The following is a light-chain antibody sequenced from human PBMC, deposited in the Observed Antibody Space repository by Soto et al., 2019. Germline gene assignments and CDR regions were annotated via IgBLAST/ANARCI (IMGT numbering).Light chain of an antibody. CDR2: WAS. CDR3: QQYYSTPTWT. V-gene: IGKV4-1*01. Sequence: DIVLTQSPDSLSVSLGERATINCKSSQNILLSSNNKNYLAWYQQKPGQPPKLLIYWASTRESGVPERFSGSGSGTDFTLTISSLQAEDVAVYYCQQYYSTPTWTFGQGTKVEIK. J-gene: IGKJ1*01. CDR1: QNILLSSNNKNY.